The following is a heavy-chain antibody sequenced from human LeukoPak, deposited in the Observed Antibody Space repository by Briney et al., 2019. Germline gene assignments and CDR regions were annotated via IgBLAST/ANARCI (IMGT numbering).Heavy chain of an antibody. CDR2: INPNSGGT. D-gene: IGHD3-10*01. Sequence: VASVKVSCKASGYTFTGYYMHWVRQAPGQGLEWMGWINPNSGGTNYAQKFQGRVTMTRDTSISTAYMELSRLRSDDTAVYYCARDYGSGSYYHDYWGQGTLVTVSS. J-gene: IGHJ4*02. CDR1: GYTFTGYY. V-gene: IGHV1-2*02. CDR3: ARDYGSGSYYHDY.